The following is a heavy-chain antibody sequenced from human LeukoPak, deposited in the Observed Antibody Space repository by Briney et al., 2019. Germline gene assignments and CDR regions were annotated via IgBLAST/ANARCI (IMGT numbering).Heavy chain of an antibody. CDR1: GGSLSSHF. D-gene: IGHD2-2*01. J-gene: IGHJ4*02. V-gene: IGHV4-59*11. Sequence: PSETLSLTCTVSGGSLSSHFWSWIRQPPGKGLELIGHIYYTGTTYYNPSLNSRVTISLDTSRNQFSLRPTSVTAADTAVYYCARFSSDCSTASCYLTYWGQGTLVTVSS. CDR3: ARFSSDCSTASCYLTY. CDR2: IYYTGTT.